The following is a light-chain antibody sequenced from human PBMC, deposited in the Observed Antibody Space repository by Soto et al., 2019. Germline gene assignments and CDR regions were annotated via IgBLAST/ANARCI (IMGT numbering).Light chain of an antibody. V-gene: IGKV1-9*01. CDR2: SAS. CDR3: QQLNIYPLT. CDR1: QGIHIH. J-gene: IGKJ3*01. Sequence: DIQMTPSPSTLSASVVDRVIISCRASQGIHIHLAWYQQKPGKAPKLLIDSASTLQSGVPSRFSGSGSGTEFTLTINSLQPEDFATYYCQQLNIYPLTFGPGTKVDIK.